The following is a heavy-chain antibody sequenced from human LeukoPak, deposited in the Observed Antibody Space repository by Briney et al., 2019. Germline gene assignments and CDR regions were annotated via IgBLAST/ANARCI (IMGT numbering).Heavy chain of an antibody. CDR3: ARGAKWAYYFDY. V-gene: IGHV3-48*04. J-gene: IGHJ4*02. Sequence: GGSLRLSCAASGFTFSSHDMNWVRQAPGKGLEWVSFISSRSSTIYYADSVKGRFTISRDNAKNSLYLQMNSLRAEDTAVYYCARGAKWAYYFDYWGQGTLVTVSS. CDR2: ISSRSSTI. CDR1: GFTFSSHD. D-gene: IGHD1-26*01.